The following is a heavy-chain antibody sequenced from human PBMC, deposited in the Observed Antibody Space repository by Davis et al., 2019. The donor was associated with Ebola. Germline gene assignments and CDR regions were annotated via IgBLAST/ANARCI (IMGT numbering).Heavy chain of an antibody. CDR1: GFTFARTG. CDR3: ARDPFDGYYGDFDS. Sequence: SCKASGFTFARTGMNWVRQTPGKGLEWLSYISGGGSTTYYADSLRGRLTVSRDNAKNSLFLQMDSLRHEDTGVYFCARDPFDGYYGDFDSWGQGTLVAVSS. J-gene: IGHJ5*01. CDR2: ISGGGSTT. V-gene: IGHV3-48*02. D-gene: IGHD2-21*01.